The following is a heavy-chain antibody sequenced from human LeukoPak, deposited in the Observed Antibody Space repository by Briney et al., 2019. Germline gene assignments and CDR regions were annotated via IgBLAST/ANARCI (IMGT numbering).Heavy chain of an antibody. Sequence: GGSLRLSCAASGFTFSSYGMHWVRQAPGKGLEWVAVISYDGSNKYYADSVKGRFTISRDNSKITLYLQMNSLRAEDTAVYYCAKEDVVVITIRYFQHWGQGTLVTVSS. CDR3: AKEDVVVITIRYFQH. CDR1: GFTFSSYG. D-gene: IGHD3-22*01. J-gene: IGHJ1*01. V-gene: IGHV3-30*18. CDR2: ISYDGSNK.